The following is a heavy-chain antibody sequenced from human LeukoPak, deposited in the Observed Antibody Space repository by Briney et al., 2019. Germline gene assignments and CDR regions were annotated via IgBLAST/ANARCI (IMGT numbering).Heavy chain of an antibody. D-gene: IGHD2-21*02. CDR1: GGTFSSYA. J-gene: IGHJ4*02. V-gene: IGHV1-69*05. CDR2: IIPIFGTA. Sequence: SVKVSCKASGGTFSSYAISWVRQAPGQGLEWMGEIIPIFGTANYAQKFQGRVTITTDESTSTAYMELSSLRSEDTAVYYCARDRNCGGDCHYFDYWGQGTLVTVSS. CDR3: ARDRNCGGDCHYFDY.